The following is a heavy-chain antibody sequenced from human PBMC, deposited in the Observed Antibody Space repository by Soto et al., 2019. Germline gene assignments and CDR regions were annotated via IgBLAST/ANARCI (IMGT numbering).Heavy chain of an antibody. V-gene: IGHV4-34*01. J-gene: IGHJ6*02. CDR2: INHSGST. CDR3: ARALRIAAAGTERGDYYYGMDV. CDR1: GGSFGGYY. D-gene: IGHD6-13*01. Sequence: SETLSLTCAVYGGSFGGYYWSWIRQPPGKGLEWIGEINHSGSTNYNPSLKSRVTISVDTSKNQFSLKLSSVTAADTAVYYCARALRIAAAGTERGDYYYGMDVWGQGTTVTVSS.